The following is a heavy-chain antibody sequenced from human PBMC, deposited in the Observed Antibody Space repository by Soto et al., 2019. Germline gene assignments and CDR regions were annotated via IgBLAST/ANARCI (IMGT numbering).Heavy chain of an antibody. J-gene: IGHJ4*02. V-gene: IGHV1-69*02. CDR2: IIPILGIA. CDR1: GGTSSSYT. D-gene: IGHD6-13*01. Sequence: QVQLVQSGAEVKKPGSSVKVSCKASGGTSSSYTISWVRQAPGQGLEWMGRIIPILGIANYAQKFQGRVTITADKSTSTAYMELSSLRSEDTAVYYCARTHIAAAGGTVDYWGQGTLVTVSS. CDR3: ARTHIAAAGGTVDY.